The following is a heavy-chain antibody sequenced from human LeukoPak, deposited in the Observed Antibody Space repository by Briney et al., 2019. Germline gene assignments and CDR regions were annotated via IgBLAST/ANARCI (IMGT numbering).Heavy chain of an antibody. Sequence: SQTLSLTCAISGDSVSSNSAAWNGIRQSPSRGLEWLGRTYYRSKWYNDYAVSVKSRITINPGTSKNQFSLQLNSVTPEDTAVYYCARANLQLWTNIDYWGQGTLVTVSS. D-gene: IGHD5-18*01. CDR1: GDSVSSNSAA. CDR3: ARANLQLWTNIDY. J-gene: IGHJ4*02. CDR2: TYYRSKWYN. V-gene: IGHV6-1*01.